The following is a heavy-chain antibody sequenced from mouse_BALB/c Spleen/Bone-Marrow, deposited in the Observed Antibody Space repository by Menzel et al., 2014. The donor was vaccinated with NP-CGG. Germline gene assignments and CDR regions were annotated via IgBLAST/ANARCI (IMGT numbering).Heavy chain of an antibody. J-gene: IGHJ2*01. CDR2: INPSTGYT. Sequence: QVQLQQPGAELAKPGASVKMSCKASGYTFTSYWMHWVKQRPGQGLEWIGYINPSTGYTEYNQQFKDKATLTADKSSSTAYMQLSSLTSKDSAGYYCARSPHYCDLDYWGQGTTLTVSS. CDR1: GYTFTSYW. V-gene: IGHV1-7*01. D-gene: IGHD1-2*01. CDR3: ARSPHYCDLDY.